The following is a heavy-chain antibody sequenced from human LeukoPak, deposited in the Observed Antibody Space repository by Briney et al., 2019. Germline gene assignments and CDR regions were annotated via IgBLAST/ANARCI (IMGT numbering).Heavy chain of an antibody. CDR1: GGSISSSSYY. V-gene: IGHV4-39*01. CDR2: IYYSGST. Sequence: SETLSLTCTVSGGSISSSSYYWGWIRQPPGKGLEWIGSIYYSGSTYYNPSLKSRVTISVDTSKNQFSLKLSSVTAADIAVYYCARQGSTYYYDSSGYQPVGYWGQGTLVTVSS. CDR3: ARQGSTYYYDSSGYQPVGY. J-gene: IGHJ4*02. D-gene: IGHD3-22*01.